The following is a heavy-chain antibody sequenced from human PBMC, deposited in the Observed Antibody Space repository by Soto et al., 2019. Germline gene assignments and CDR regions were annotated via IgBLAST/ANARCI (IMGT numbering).Heavy chain of an antibody. CDR1: GYTFIDYY. V-gene: IGHV1-2*04. CDR3: ARDLLPYCSGGSCYPEGAFHI. J-gene: IGHJ3*02. CDR2: INPNSGGT. D-gene: IGHD2-15*01. Sequence: QVQLVQSGAEVKPPGASVKVSCKTSGYTFIDYYMHWVRQAPGQGLEWMGWINPNSGGTNYAQKFQGWVTLTRDKSISTAYMELRRLRSDDTAVYFCARDLLPYCSGGSCYPEGAFHIWGQGTMVTVSS.